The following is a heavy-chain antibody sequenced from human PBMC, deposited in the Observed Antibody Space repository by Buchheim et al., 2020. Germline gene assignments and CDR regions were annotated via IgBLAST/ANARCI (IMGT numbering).Heavy chain of an antibody. CDR3: ARGAFADGLDA. Sequence: EVQLVESGGGLVQPGGSLRLSCAASGFSFSSYWMNWVRQAPGKGLVWISRVKRDGSETFYADNVKGRFTISRDNDKNILYLQMNSLRAEDTAVYYCARGAFADGLDAWGQGTT. D-gene: IGHD3-3*02. J-gene: IGHJ6*02. V-gene: IGHV3-74*01. CDR2: VKRDGSET. CDR1: GFSFSSYW.